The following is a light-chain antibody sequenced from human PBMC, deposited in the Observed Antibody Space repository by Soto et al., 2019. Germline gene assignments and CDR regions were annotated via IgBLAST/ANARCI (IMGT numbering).Light chain of an antibody. CDR3: QQYTDNWT. CDR1: QSISSW. Sequence: DIQMTQSPSTLSASVGDRVTITCRASQSISSWLAWHQQKPGKAPRLLIYKASNLESGVPSRFSGSGSGTEFTLTITSLQPEDSAAYYSQQYTDNWTFGQGNKVEIK. V-gene: IGKV1-5*03. J-gene: IGKJ1*01. CDR2: KAS.